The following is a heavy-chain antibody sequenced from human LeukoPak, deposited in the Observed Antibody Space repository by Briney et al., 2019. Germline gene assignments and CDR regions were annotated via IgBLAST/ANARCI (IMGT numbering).Heavy chain of an antibody. CDR3: ARRLAIGGFDY. V-gene: IGHV3-21*01. CDR1: GFTFSSYS. Sequence: GGSLRLSCEASGFTFSSYSMNWVRQAPGKGLEWVSSISSSSTYIYYADSVKGRFTISRDNAKNSLYLQMNSLRAEDTAVYYCARRLAIGGFDYWGQGTLVTVSS. D-gene: IGHD3-16*01. J-gene: IGHJ4*02. CDR2: ISSSSTYI.